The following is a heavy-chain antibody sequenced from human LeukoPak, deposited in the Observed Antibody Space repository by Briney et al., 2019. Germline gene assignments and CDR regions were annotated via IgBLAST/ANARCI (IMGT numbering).Heavy chain of an antibody. D-gene: IGHD3-10*01. Sequence: SVTVSCKASGGTFSSYAISWVRQAPGQGLEWMGGIIPIFGTANYAQKFQGRVTITADESTSTAYMELSSLRSEDTAVYYCARAWYYGSGSYYIDYWGQGTLVTVSS. V-gene: IGHV1-69*13. CDR2: IIPIFGTA. J-gene: IGHJ4*02. CDR1: GGTFSSYA. CDR3: ARAWYYGSGSYYIDY.